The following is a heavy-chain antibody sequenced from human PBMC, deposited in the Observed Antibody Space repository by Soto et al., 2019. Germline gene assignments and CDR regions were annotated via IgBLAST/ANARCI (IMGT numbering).Heavy chain of an antibody. J-gene: IGHJ4*02. V-gene: IGHV3-23*01. CDR3: AKDSRAGGNYGFYSDF. CDR1: GFTFSSYC. CDR2: SSATGAGT. Sequence: ESLSLSCAASGFTFSSYCMTWVRQAPGKGLEWVSFSSATGAGTYYADSVKGRFTISRDNSKNTLYLQMTSLRADDTAVYYCAKDSRAGGNYGFYSDFWGQGALVTVSS. D-gene: IGHD1-7*01.